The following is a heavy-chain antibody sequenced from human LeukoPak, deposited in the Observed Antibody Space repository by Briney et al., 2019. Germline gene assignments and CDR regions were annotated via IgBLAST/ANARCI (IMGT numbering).Heavy chain of an antibody. D-gene: IGHD5-12*01. CDR1: GGSISSYY. Sequence: SETLSLTCTVSGGSISSYYWSWIRQPPGKGLEWIGYIYYSGSTNYNPSLKSRVTISVDTSKNQFSLKLSSVTAAGTAVYYCARAVGDGYNSDYWGQGTLVTVSS. CDR3: ARAVGDGYNSDY. J-gene: IGHJ4*02. CDR2: IYYSGST. V-gene: IGHV4-59*01.